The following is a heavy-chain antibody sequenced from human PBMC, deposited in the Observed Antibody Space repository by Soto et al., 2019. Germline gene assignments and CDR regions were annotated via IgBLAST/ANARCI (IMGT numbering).Heavy chain of an antibody. CDR2: IYYSGST. CDR1: GGSISSSSYY. D-gene: IGHD2-15*01. V-gene: IGHV4-39*01. Sequence: SETLSLTCTVSGGSISSSSYYWGWIRQPPGKGLEWIGSIYYSGSTYYNPSLKSRVTISVDTSKNQFSLKLSSVTAADTAVYYCTIVVVVAATPYAEYFQHWGQGTLVTVSS. CDR3: TIVVVVAATPYAEYFQH. J-gene: IGHJ1*01.